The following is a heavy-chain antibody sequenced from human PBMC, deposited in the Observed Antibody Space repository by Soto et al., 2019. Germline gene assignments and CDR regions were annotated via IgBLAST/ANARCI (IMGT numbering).Heavy chain of an antibody. D-gene: IGHD5-12*01. V-gene: IGHV4-30-2*01. Sequence: QLQLQESGSGLVKPSQTLSLTCAVSGGSISSCGYSWSWIRQPPGKGLEWIGYIYHSGSTYYNPSIKSRVTKSVDRSKNQFSLKLSSVTAADTAVYYCAAGGGLPRYYWGQGTLVTVSS. CDR3: AAGGGLPRYY. CDR2: IYHSGST. CDR1: GGSISSCGYS. J-gene: IGHJ4*02.